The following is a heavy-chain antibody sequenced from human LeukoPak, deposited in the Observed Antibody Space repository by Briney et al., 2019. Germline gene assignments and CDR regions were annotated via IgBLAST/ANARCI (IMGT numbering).Heavy chain of an antibody. J-gene: IGHJ4*02. CDR1: GGSISSSSYY. CDR3: ARRRRLGPSLDC. V-gene: IGHV4-39*01. D-gene: IGHD1-26*01. Sequence: SETLSLTCTVSGGSISSSSYYWGWIRQPPGKGLEWIGSIYYSGSTYYNPSLKSRVTISVDTSKTVLSLKLTSVTAAGTAVYFCARRRRLGPSLDCWGQGTLVAVSS. CDR2: IYYSGST.